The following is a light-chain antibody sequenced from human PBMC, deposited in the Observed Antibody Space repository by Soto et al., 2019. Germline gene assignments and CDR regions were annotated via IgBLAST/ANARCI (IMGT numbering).Light chain of an antibody. J-gene: IGLJ7*01. CDR2: YDD. CDR1: TSNTGNNA. V-gene: IGLV1-36*01. CDR3: AAWDDSLNAAV. Sequence: QSVLTQPPSVSESPGQRVTISCSGSTSNTGNNAVSWYQQVPGKAPKLIMFYDDVLPSGVSDRFSGSKSGTSASLAISGLQSEDEADYYCAAWDDSLNAAVFGGGTQLTVL.